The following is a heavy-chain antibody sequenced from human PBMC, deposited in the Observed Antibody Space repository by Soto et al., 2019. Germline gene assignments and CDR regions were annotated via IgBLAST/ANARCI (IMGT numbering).Heavy chain of an antibody. V-gene: IGHV3-23*01. CDR1: GFTLKSYA. J-gene: IGHJ3*02. Sequence: GGSMGLSCAASGFTLKSYAMSWVRQAPGKGLEWVSAISGSGGSTYYADSVKGRFTISRDNSKNTLYLQMNSLRAEDTAVYYCAKDRSRYSNAFDIWGQGTMVTVSS. CDR2: ISGSGGST. CDR3: AKDRSRYSNAFDI. D-gene: IGHD2-15*01.